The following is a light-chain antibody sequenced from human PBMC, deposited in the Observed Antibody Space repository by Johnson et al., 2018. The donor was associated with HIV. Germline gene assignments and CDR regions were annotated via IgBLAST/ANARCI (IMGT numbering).Light chain of an antibody. V-gene: IGLV1-51*01. CDR2: DNN. CDR1: SSNIGNNY. Sequence: QSVLTQSPSVSAAPGQKVTISCSGSSSNIGNNYVSWYQQLPGTAPKLLIYDNNERPSGIPDRFSGSKSGTSATLGITGLQTGDEADYYCGTWDSSLKGVFGTGTKVTVL. J-gene: IGLJ1*01. CDR3: GTWDSSLKGV.